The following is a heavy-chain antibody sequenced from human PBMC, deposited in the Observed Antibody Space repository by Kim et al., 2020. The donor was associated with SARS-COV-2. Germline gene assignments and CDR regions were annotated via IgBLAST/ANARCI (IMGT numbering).Heavy chain of an antibody. J-gene: IGHJ5*02. V-gene: IGHV4-59*09. Sequence: LRSRVPSSVDTSKNQFSLKLSSVTAADTAVYYCARGSSLTIFGVVGWFDPWGQGTLVTVSS. D-gene: IGHD3-3*01. CDR3: ARGSSLTIFGVVGWFDP.